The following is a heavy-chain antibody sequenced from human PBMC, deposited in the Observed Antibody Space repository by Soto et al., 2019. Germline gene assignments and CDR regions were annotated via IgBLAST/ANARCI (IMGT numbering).Heavy chain of an antibody. J-gene: IGHJ4*02. Sequence: VASLKVSCKASGVTFSSYAFRWVRQAPGQGLEWMGGIVPIFGTANHTQKFQDRVTITADKSTTTAYMELSSLRSEDTTVYYCATEIDGTTVTSLDYWGQGTQVTVSS. CDR3: ATEIDGTTVTSLDY. D-gene: IGHD4-17*01. CDR1: GVTFSSYA. V-gene: IGHV1-69*06. CDR2: IVPIFGTA.